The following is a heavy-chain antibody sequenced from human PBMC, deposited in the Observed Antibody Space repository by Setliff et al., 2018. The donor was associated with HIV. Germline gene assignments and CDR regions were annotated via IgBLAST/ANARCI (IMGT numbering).Heavy chain of an antibody. V-gene: IGHV1-69*10. J-gene: IGHJ1*01. CDR3: AADYYDSSGYPGYFQH. D-gene: IGHD3-22*01. CDR1: GGTFSSYA. CDR2: IIPILGIA. Sequence: SVKVSCKASGGTFSSYAISWVRQAPGQGLAWMGGIIPILGIANYAQKFQGRVTITADESTSTAYMELSSLRSEDTAVYYCAADYYDSSGYPGYFQHWGQGTRGTVSS.